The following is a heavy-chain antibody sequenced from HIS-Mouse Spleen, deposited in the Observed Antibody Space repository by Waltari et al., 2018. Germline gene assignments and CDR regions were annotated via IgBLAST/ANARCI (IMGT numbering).Heavy chain of an antibody. D-gene: IGHD4-17*01. CDR3: ARGRSPATVTIGYYFDY. CDR2: INHSGST. J-gene: IGHJ4*02. CDR1: GGSFRGYY. V-gene: IGHV4-34*01. Sequence: QVQLQQWGAGLLKPSETLSLTCAVYGGSFRGYYWGWIRQPPGKGLEWIGEINHSGSTNYNPSLKSRVTISVDTSKNQFSLKLSSVTAADTAVYYCARGRSPATVTIGYYFDYWGQGTLVTVSS.